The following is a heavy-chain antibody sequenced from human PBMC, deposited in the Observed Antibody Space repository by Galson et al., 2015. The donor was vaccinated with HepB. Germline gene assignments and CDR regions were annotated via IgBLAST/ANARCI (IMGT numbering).Heavy chain of an antibody. J-gene: IGHJ3*02. D-gene: IGHD1-14*01. CDR3: VNYRGAAFDN. CDR1: GFTFTNYG. Sequence: SLRLSCAVSGFTFTNYGMSWVRQAPGKGLEWVANIKEDGSEKNYVDSVKGRFSISRDNASNSVYLQMKSLRPEDTAVYYCVNYRGAAFDNRGQGTMVTVSS. CDR2: IKEDGSEK. V-gene: IGHV3-7*02.